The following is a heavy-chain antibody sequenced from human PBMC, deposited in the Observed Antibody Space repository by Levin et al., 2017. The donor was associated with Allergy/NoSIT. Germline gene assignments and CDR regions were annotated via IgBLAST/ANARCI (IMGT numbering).Heavy chain of an antibody. CDR3: ARLSVTEAFDI. CDR1: GFTFSSYS. J-gene: IGHJ3*02. CDR2: ISTSSNYI. V-gene: IGHV3-21*01. D-gene: IGHD3-16*02. Sequence: GGSLRLSCAASGFTFSSYSMNWVRQAPGKGLEWVSSISTSSNYIYYADSMKGRFTISRDNAKNSLYLQMNSLRAEDTAVYYCARLSVTEAFDIWGQGTMVTVSS.